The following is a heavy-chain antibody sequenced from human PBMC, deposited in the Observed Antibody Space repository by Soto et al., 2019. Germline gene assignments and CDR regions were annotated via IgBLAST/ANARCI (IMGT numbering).Heavy chain of an antibody. J-gene: IGHJ6*02. CDR3: ARVATAARPLGMDD. V-gene: IGHV1-18*01. CDR2: IATDNGNS. Sequence: QAQQVQSGPEVKKPGASVKVSCKASGYTFTNYRIHWVRQAPGHGLEWMGWIATDNGNSNSVQKFQGRVTLTRDTSTSTAYLELRSLRSDDTAVYYCARVATAARPLGMDDWGQGATVTVSS. D-gene: IGHD2-21*02. CDR1: GYTFTNYR.